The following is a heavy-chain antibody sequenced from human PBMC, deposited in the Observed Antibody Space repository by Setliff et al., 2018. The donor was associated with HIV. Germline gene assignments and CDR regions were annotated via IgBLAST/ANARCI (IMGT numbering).Heavy chain of an antibody. CDR2: VHHTGTT. CDR3: AKERSNNDGTYDF. D-gene: IGHD1-1*01. Sequence: LSLTCAVSGYPISSGHYWGWIRQSPEKGLEWIGTVHHTGTTFYNPSLSSRLTISVDTPNNQFSLRLTSVTAADTATYYCAKERSNNDGTYDFWGRGTVVTVSS. J-gene: IGHJ3*01. V-gene: IGHV4-38-2*02. CDR1: GYPISSGHY.